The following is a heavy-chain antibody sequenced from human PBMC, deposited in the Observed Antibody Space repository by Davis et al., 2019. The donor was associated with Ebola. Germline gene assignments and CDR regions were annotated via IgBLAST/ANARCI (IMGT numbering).Heavy chain of an antibody. Sequence: GESLKISCAASGFTFSSYEMNWVRQAPGKGLEWVSYISSSGSTIYYADSVKGRFTISRDNAKNSLYLQMNSLGAEDTAVYYCAAPRITGTSGYYYGMDVWGQGTTVTVSS. D-gene: IGHD1-20*01. V-gene: IGHV3-48*03. J-gene: IGHJ6*02. CDR1: GFTFSSYE. CDR2: ISSSGSTI. CDR3: AAPRITGTSGYYYGMDV.